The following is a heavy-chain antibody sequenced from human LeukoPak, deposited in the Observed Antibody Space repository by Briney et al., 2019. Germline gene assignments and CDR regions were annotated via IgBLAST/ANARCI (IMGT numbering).Heavy chain of an antibody. J-gene: IGHJ6*03. V-gene: IGHV3-30*02. CDR1: GFTFNNFG. Sequence: PGGSLRLSCEASGFTFNNFGMHWVRQAPGKGLEWVAFIRYDGSNKYYADSLKGRFTISRDNSKNTLFVQMNSLRAEDTAVYYCATAETTWDYYYYYMDVWGKGTTVTVSS. D-gene: IGHD1-1*01. CDR2: IRYDGSNK. CDR3: ATAETTWDYYYYYMDV.